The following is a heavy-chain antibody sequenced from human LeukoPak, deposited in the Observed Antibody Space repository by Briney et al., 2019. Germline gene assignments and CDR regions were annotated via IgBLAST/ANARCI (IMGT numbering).Heavy chain of an antibody. V-gene: IGHV4-59*01. D-gene: IGHD3-10*01. J-gene: IGHJ4*02. CDR3: ARSELLWFGKVNSGFDF. CDR2: IYYSGST. CDR1: GGSISSYY. Sequence: SETLSLTCTVSGGSISSYYWSWIRQPPGKGLEWIGNIYYSGSTNYNPSLKSRVTISVDTSKNQFSLKLSSVTAADTAVYYCARSELLWFGKVNSGFDFWGQGTLVTVSS.